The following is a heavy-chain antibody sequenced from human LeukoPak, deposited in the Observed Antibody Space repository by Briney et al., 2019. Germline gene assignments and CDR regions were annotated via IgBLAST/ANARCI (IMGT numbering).Heavy chain of an antibody. V-gene: IGHV4-38-2*01. J-gene: IGHJ4*02. CDR1: GYSISSSYY. D-gene: IGHD4-11*01. CDR3: ASLPSNTVTHDY. Sequence: PSETLSLTCAVSGYSISSSYYWGWIRPPPGKGLEWIGTIYHSGSTHYNPSLKSRVTLSVDTSKNQFSLKLRSVTAADTAVYYCASLPSNTVTHDYWGQETLVTVSS. CDR2: IYHSGST.